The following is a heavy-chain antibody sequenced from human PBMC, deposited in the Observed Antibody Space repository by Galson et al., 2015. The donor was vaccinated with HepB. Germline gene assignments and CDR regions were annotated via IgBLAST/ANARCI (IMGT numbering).Heavy chain of an antibody. Sequence: SLRLSCAASGFTFRNFWMHWVRQAPGEGLVWVSHINRDGTIINYAESVKGRFTIPRDNAKNTLYLQMNSLRAEDTAVYYCARDLGSNWGQGTLVTVSS. CDR2: INRDGTII. V-gene: IGHV3-74*01. CDR3: ARDLGSN. CDR1: GFTFRNFW. D-gene: IGHD7-27*01. J-gene: IGHJ4*02.